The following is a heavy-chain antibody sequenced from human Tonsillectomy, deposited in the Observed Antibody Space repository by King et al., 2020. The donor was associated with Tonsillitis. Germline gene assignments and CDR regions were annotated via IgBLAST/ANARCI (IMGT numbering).Heavy chain of an antibody. J-gene: IGHJ3*02. CDR3: ARDPVVRARHDAFDI. Sequence: VQLVESGGGLVKPGGSLRLSCAASGFTFSTYSMNWVRQAPGKGLEWVSSISSRSGYIDYADSVKGRFTISRDNARNSLYLQLDSLSAEDTAVYYCARDPVVRARHDAFDIWGRGKMVTVSS. CDR1: GFTFSTYS. D-gene: IGHD3-10*01. V-gene: IGHV3-21*01. CDR2: ISSRSGYI.